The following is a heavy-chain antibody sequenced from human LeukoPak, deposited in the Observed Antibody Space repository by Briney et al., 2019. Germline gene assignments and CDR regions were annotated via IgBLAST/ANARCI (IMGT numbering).Heavy chain of an antibody. CDR1: GGSISSSSYY. V-gene: IGHV4-39*07. CDR2: IYYSGST. J-gene: IGHJ4*02. Sequence: SETLSLTCTVSGGSISSSSYYWGWIRQPPGKGLEWIGSIYYSGSTYYNPSLKSRVTILVDTSKNQFSLKLSSVTAADTAVYYCARLLLWFGEAQDYWGQGTLVTVSS. D-gene: IGHD3-10*01. CDR3: ARLLLWFGEAQDY.